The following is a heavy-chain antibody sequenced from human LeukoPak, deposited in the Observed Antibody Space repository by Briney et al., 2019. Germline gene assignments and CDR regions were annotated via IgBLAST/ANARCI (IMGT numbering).Heavy chain of an antibody. CDR3: ARHSSASYYHGSGSYYNVI. CDR1: GGSISSSNYY. Sequence: SETLSLTCTVSGGSISSSNYYWGWIRQPPGKGLEWIGSVSYSGRTYYNPSLKGRVTISVDTSKHQFSLKLSSVTAADTAVYYCARHSSASYYHGSGSYYNVIWGQGTLVTVSS. CDR2: VSYSGRT. V-gene: IGHV4-39*01. J-gene: IGHJ4*02. D-gene: IGHD3-10*01.